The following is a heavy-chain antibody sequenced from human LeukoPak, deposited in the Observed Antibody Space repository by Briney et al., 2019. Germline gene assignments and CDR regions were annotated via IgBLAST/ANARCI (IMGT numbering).Heavy chain of an antibody. J-gene: IGHJ6*02. CDR2: INQDGSEK. CDR3: ARVRGMRGMDV. D-gene: IGHD2-8*01. CDR1: GFTFSSYW. V-gene: IGHV3-7*01. Sequence: PGGSLRLSCAASGFTFSSYWMSWVRQAPGKGPEWVANINQDGSEKNYVDSVRGRFTVSSDNAKNSLYLQMNSLRAEDTAVYYCARVRGMRGMDVWGQGTTVTVSS.